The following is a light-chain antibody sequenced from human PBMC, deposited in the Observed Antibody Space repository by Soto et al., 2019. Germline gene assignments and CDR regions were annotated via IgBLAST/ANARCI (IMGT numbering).Light chain of an antibody. CDR2: AAS. J-gene: IGKJ1*01. V-gene: IGKV1-17*01. CDR1: QDIGNN. Sequence: DIQMTQYPSSLSASVGDRVTITCRASQDIGNNLGWYQQKPGNDPRRLIYAASSLQSGVPSRFSGSGSGTEFTLTISSLQSEDYAIYYCQQYNNWPPWTFGQGTKVDIK. CDR3: QQYNNWPPWT.